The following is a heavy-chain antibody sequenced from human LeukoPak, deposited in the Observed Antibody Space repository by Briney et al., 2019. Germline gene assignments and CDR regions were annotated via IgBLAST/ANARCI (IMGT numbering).Heavy chain of an antibody. CDR2: ISSDGSNT. CDR3: IRVPY. CDR1: GFTFNKYY. Sequence: PGGSLRLSCAVSGFTFNKYYMPWVRQAPGKGLVWVSRISSDGSNTNYADSVKGRFTISRDNAKNTLYLQMNSLRAEDTAVYYCIRVPYWGQGALVTVSS. V-gene: IGHV3-74*01. J-gene: IGHJ4*02.